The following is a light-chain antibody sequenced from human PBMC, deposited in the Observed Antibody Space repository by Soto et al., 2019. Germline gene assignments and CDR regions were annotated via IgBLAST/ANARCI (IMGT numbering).Light chain of an antibody. CDR1: QSISSW. Sequence: IQMTPSPSTPSATVGDKITITFRASQSISSWLAWYQQKPGKAPKLLIYDASSLESGVPSRFSGSGSGTEFTLTISSLQPDDFATYYCQQYNSYSATFGQGTKVDIK. CDR3: QQYNSYSAT. J-gene: IGKJ1*01. CDR2: DAS. V-gene: IGKV1-5*01.